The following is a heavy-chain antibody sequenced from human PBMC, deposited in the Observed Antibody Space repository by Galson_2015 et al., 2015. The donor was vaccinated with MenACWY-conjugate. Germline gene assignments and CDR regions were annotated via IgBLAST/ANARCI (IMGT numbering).Heavy chain of an antibody. CDR1: GFTFSNYA. D-gene: IGHD4-17*01. CDR3: AKGVLRGPRDY. Sequence: SLRLSCAASGFTFSNYAMTWVRQAPGKGLEWVSLISGSAGNTYYGDSVKGRFTISRDNSKNTLYLQMNSLRAEDTAIYYCAKGVLRGPRDYWGQGTLVTVSS. CDR2: ISGSAGNT. V-gene: IGHV3-23*01. J-gene: IGHJ4*02.